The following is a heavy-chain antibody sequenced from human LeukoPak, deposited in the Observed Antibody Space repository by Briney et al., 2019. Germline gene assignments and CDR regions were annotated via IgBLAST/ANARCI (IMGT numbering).Heavy chain of an antibody. V-gene: IGHV4-4*02. CDR3: ARRSGYDRFYYYYGMDV. CDR1: GGSISSSNW. J-gene: IGHJ6*02. D-gene: IGHD5-12*01. Sequence: SGTLSLTCAVSGGSISSSNWWSWVRQPPGKGLEWIGEIYHSGSTNYNPSLKSRVTISVDKSKNQFSLKLSSVTAADTAVYYCARRSGYDRFYYYYGMDVWGQGTTVTVSS. CDR2: IYHSGST.